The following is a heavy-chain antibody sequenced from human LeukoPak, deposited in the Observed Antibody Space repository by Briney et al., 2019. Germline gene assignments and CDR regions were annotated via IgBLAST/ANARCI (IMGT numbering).Heavy chain of an antibody. J-gene: IGHJ4*02. D-gene: IGHD1-14*01. V-gene: IGHV3-21*01. CDR3: ARAATTGSFDY. CDR1: GFTFSSYS. Sequence: GGSLRLSRAASGFTFSSYSTNWVRQAPGKGLEWVSSISSSSSYIYYADSVKGRFTISRDNAKNSLYLQMNSLRAEDTAVYYCARAATTGSFDYWGQGTLVTVSS. CDR2: ISSSSSYI.